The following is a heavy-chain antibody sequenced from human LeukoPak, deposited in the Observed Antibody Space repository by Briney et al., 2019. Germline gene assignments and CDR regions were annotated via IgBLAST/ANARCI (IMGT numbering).Heavy chain of an antibody. CDR3: AKDMGALGWYFDL. V-gene: IGHV3-9*01. Sequence: GGSLRLSCAASGCTFDDYAMHWVRQAPGKGLEWVSGISWNSGSIGYADSVKGRFTISRDNAKHSLYMQMHSLRAADTALYYCAKDMGALGWYFDLWGRGTLVTVSS. CDR2: ISWNSGSI. J-gene: IGHJ2*01. CDR1: GCTFDDYA.